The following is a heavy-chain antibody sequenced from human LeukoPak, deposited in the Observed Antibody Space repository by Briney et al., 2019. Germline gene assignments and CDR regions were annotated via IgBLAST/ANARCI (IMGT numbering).Heavy chain of an antibody. V-gene: IGHV1-18*04. Sequence: ASVKVSCKASGYTFTGYYMHWVRQAPGQGLEWMGWISTYNGNTNYAQKVQGRVTMTTDTSTSTAYMELRSLRSDDTAVYYCARGSYADVWGKGTTVTVSS. CDR2: ISTYNGNT. CDR1: GYTFTGYY. CDR3: ARGSYADV. D-gene: IGHD3-16*01. J-gene: IGHJ6*04.